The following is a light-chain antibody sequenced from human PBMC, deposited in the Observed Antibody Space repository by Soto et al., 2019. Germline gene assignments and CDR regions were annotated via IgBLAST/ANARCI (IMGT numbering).Light chain of an antibody. CDR2: DVT. V-gene: IGLV2-14*01. CDR3: SSYTRSSTVV. CDR1: SSDVGGYNY. Sequence: QSALTQPASVSGSPGQSITISCTGTSSDVGGYNYVSCYQQHPGKAPKLMMYDVTNRPSGVSNRVSGSKSGNTASLTISGLQAEDEADYYCSSYTRSSTVVFGGGTKVHVL. J-gene: IGLJ2*01.